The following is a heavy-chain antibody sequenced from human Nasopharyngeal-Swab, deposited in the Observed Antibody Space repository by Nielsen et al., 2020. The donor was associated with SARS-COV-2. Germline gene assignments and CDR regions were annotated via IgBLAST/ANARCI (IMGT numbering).Heavy chain of an antibody. Sequence: GESLKISCAASGFTFSSYAMSWVRQAPGKGLEWVSVFSGSGGSTYYADSVKGRFTISRDNSKNTLYLQMNSLRAEDTAVYYCAKRDDYYESSGLGDWGQGTLVTVSS. CDR2: FSGSGGST. V-gene: IGHV3-23*01. J-gene: IGHJ4*02. D-gene: IGHD3-22*01. CDR1: GFTFSSYA. CDR3: AKRDDYYESSGLGD.